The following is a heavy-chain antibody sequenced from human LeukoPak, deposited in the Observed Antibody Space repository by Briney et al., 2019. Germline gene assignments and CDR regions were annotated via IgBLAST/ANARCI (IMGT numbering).Heavy chain of an antibody. Sequence: GGSLRLSCAASGFTISSNYMSWVRQAPGKGLEWVSVIYSGGSTYYADSVKGRFTISRDNSKNTLYLQMNSLRAEDTAVYYCARTGPRFGVDYWGQGTLVTVSS. CDR2: IYSGGST. CDR1: GFTISSNY. CDR3: ARTGPRFGVDY. J-gene: IGHJ4*02. D-gene: IGHD1-14*01. V-gene: IGHV3-66*02.